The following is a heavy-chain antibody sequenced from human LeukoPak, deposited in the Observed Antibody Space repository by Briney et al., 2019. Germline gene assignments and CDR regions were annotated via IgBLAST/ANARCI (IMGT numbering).Heavy chain of an antibody. CDR1: GFTFSSYA. CDR2: ISSSGRTK. D-gene: IGHD1-26*01. J-gene: IGHJ4*02. Sequence: GGSLRLSCAASGFTFSSYAMHWVRQAPGKGLEWVSYISSSGRTKYYADSVKGRFTISRDNAKNSLYLQMNSLRAEDTAVYYCARGKWEPLDYWGQGTLVTVSS. V-gene: IGHV3-48*03. CDR3: ARGKWEPLDY.